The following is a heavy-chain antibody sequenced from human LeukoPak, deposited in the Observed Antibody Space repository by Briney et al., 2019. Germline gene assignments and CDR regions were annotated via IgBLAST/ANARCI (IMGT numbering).Heavy chain of an antibody. V-gene: IGHV4-38-2*02. D-gene: IGHD3-10*01. CDR3: ARQLYSSGSYYAPMDV. CDR2: IYYSGST. Sequence: PSETLSLTCTVSGYSISSGYYWGWIRQPPGKGLEWIGSIYYSGSTYYNPSLKSRVTISSDTSKNQFSLKLSSVTATDTAVYYCARQLYSSGSYYAPMDVWGKGTTVTISS. J-gene: IGHJ6*03. CDR1: GYSISSGYY.